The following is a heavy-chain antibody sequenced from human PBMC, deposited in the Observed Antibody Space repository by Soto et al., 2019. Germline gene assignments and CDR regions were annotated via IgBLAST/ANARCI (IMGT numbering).Heavy chain of an antibody. CDR3: VKGLGAVAGRGEVYFDY. Sequence: PGGSLRLSCAASGFTFSSYGMHWVRQAPGKGLEWVAVISYDGSNKYCADSVKGRFTISRDNSKNTLYLQMNSLRVEDTAVYYCVKGLGAVAGRGEVYFDYWGQGTLVTVSS. V-gene: IGHV3-30*18. CDR2: ISYDGSNK. CDR1: GFTFSSYG. J-gene: IGHJ4*02. D-gene: IGHD6-19*01.